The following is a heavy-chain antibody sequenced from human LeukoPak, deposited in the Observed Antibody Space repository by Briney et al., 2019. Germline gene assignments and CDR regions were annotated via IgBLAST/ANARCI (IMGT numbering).Heavy chain of an antibody. Sequence: SQTLSLTCAISGDSISSNSVAWNWIRLSPSRGLEWLGRTYYKSKWYDDYAVSVRSRIIINPDTSRNQFSLQLRSVTPEDTAVYFCARLKVTLVRGIIYDYYGLDVWGQGTPVSVSS. D-gene: IGHD3-10*01. CDR3: ARLKVTLVRGIIYDYYGLDV. V-gene: IGHV6-1*01. CDR1: GDSISSNSVA. J-gene: IGHJ6*02. CDR2: TYYKSKWYD.